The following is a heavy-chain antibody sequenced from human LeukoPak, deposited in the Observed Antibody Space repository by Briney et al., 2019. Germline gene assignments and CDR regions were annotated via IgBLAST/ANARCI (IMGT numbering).Heavy chain of an antibody. CDR2: IYYSGST. J-gene: IGHJ1*01. CDR3: ARHSFFEYFSL. Sequence: PSETLSLTCAVSGASVSHDYWSWIRQPPGKGLEWIAYIYYSGSTNYNPSLHSRVTISKDTSKNQISLRWTSVTAADTAVYYCARHSFFEYFSLWGQGTLVTVSS. D-gene: IGHD3-3*01. CDR1: GASVSHDY. V-gene: IGHV4-59*08.